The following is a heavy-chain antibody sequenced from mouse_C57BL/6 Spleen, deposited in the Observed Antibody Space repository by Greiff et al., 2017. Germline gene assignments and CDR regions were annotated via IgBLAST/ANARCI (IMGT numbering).Heavy chain of an antibody. CDR2: IDPSDIYT. J-gene: IGHJ3*01. Sequence: QVQLQQPGAELVKPGASVKLSCKASGYTFTSYWMQWVKQRPGQGLEWIGEIDPSDIYTNYNQKFKGKATLTVDTSSSTAYMQLSSLTSEDSAVYYCARVGDVGFAYWGQGTLVTVSA. D-gene: IGHD3-3*01. CDR1: GYTFTSYW. V-gene: IGHV1-50*01. CDR3: ARVGDVGFAY.